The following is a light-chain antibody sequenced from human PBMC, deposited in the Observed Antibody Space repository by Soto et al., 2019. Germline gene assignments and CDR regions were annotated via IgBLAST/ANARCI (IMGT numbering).Light chain of an antibody. Sequence: EIVMTQSPATLSVSPGERATLSCRASQSVRSNLAWYQQKPGQAPRLLIYGASTRATGIPARFSGSGSGTEFTLAISSLQSEDFAVYYCQQYNTWYTFGQRTKLEIK. CDR3: QQYNTWYT. J-gene: IGKJ2*01. CDR1: QSVRSN. V-gene: IGKV3-15*01. CDR2: GAS.